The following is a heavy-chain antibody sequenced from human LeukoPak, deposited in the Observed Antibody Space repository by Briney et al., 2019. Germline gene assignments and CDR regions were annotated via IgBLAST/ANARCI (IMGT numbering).Heavy chain of an antibody. CDR3: AKAPTYYYDSSGYYYLDY. Sequence: PGGSLRLSCAASGFTFSSYGMSWVRQAPGKGLEWVSAISGSGGSTYYADSVKGRFTISRDNSKNTLYLQMNSLRAEDTAVYYCAKAPTYYYDSSGYYYLDYWGQGTLVTVSS. V-gene: IGHV3-23*01. D-gene: IGHD3-22*01. J-gene: IGHJ4*02. CDR2: ISGSGGST. CDR1: GFTFSSYG.